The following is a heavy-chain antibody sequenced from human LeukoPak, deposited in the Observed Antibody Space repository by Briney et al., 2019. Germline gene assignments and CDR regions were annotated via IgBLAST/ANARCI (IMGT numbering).Heavy chain of an antibody. V-gene: IGHV4-31*03. CDR2: IYYSGST. D-gene: IGHD3-22*01. Sequence: SQTLSLTCTVSGGSISSGGYYWSWIRQHPGKGVEWIGYIYYSGSTYYNPSLKSRVTISVDTSKNQFSLKLSSVAAADTAVYYCARDIGYYYDSSGYYLNWGQGTLVTVSS. J-gene: IGHJ4*02. CDR3: ARDIGYYYDSSGYYLN. CDR1: GGSISSGGYY.